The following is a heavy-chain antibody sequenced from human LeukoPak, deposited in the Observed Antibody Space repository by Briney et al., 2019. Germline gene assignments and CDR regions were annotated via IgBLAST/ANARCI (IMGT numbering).Heavy chain of an antibody. CDR3: ARDLLIKSEYYP. CDR2: INPNSGGT. V-gene: IGHV1-2*02. D-gene: IGHD6-6*01. CDR1: GYTFTSYY. Sequence: ASVKVSCKASGYTFTSYYMHWVRQAPGQGLEWMGWINPNSGGTNYAQKFQGRVTMTRDTSISTAYMELSRLRSDDTAVYYCARDLLIKSEYYPWGQGTLVTVSS. J-gene: IGHJ5*02.